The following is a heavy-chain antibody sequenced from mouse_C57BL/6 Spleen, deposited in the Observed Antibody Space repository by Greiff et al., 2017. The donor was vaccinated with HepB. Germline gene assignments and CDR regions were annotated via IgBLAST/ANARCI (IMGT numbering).Heavy chain of an antibody. V-gene: IGHV5-4*03. CDR3: ARVGGYYGSSFAY. CDR1: GFTFSSYA. CDR2: ISDGGSYT. D-gene: IGHD1-1*01. Sequence: EVKLVESGGGLVKPGGSLKLSCAASGFTFSSYAMSWVRQTPEKRLEWVATISDGGSYTYYPDNVKGRFTFTRDNAKNNLYLQMSHLKSEDTAMYYCARVGGYYGSSFAYWGQGTLVTVSA. J-gene: IGHJ3*01.